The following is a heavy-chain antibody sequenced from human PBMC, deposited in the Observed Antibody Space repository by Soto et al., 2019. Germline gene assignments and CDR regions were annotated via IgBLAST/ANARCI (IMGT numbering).Heavy chain of an antibody. Sequence: PGGSLRLSCVASGFTFRTYSMTWVRQAPGKGLEWVSSIHGSGTFIYYADSVKGRFTISRDDAKNSLYLQMNSLRAEDTAVYYCARAIRGGVIRDWGQGTLVTVSS. CDR3: ARAIRGGVIRD. D-gene: IGHD3-3*01. V-gene: IGHV3-21*01. CDR1: GFTFRTYS. J-gene: IGHJ4*02. CDR2: IHGSGTFI.